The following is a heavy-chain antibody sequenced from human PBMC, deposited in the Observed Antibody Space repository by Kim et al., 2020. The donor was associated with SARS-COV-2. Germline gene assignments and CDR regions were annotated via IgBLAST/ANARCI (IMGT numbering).Heavy chain of an antibody. D-gene: IGHD4-17*01. V-gene: IGHV4-34*01. J-gene: IGHJ4*02. CDR2: INHSGST. CDR3: ARGPRGDHFDY. Sequence: SETLSLTCAVYGGSFSGYYWSWIRQPPGKGLEWIGEINHSGSTNYNPSLKSRVTISVDTSKNQFSLKLSSVTAADTAVYYCARGPRGDHFDYWGQGTLVTVSS. CDR1: GGSFSGYY.